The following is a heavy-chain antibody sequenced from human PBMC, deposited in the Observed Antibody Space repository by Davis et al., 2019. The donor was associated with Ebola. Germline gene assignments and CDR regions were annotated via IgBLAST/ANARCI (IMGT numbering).Heavy chain of an antibody. V-gene: IGHV3-7*01. J-gene: IGHJ6*03. CDR3: ARVEADYFEPCYYMDV. Sequence: GESLKISCAASGFTFSDYWMSWVRQAPGKGLEWVANIKQDGSEKYYVDSVKGRFTISRDNAKNSLYLQMNSLRAEDTAVYYGARVEADYFEPCYYMDVWGKGTTVTVSS. CDR2: IKQDGSEK. D-gene: IGHD3-10*01. CDR1: GFTFSDYW.